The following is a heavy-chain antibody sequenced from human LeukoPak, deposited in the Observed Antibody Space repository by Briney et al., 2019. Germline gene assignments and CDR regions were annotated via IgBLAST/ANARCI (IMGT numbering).Heavy chain of an antibody. Sequence: GGSLRLSCAASGFTFSDYAIHWVRQAPGKGLEWVAVISYDGSNKYYADSVKGRFTISRDNANNSLYLQMNSLRDEDTAVYYCARDPGTVADPYFDYWGQGSLVTVSS. D-gene: IGHD6-19*01. V-gene: IGHV3-30*04. CDR2: ISYDGSNK. J-gene: IGHJ4*02. CDR3: ARDPGTVADPYFDY. CDR1: GFTFSDYA.